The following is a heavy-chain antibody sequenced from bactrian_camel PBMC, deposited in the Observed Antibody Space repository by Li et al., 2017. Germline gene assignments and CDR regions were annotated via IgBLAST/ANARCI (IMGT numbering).Heavy chain of an antibody. V-gene: IGHV3S53*01. D-gene: IGHD6*01. CDR3: AAAPTGLLCGGSWLKGAGYERNY. J-gene: IGHJ4*01. CDR2: LDFRGRM. CDR1: GYTYNTYC. Sequence: HVQLVESGGGSVQAGGSLRLSCVVSGYTYNTYCMGWFRQAPGKEREGVASLDFRGRMAYAASVKGRFTISKDNANNTVNLMMNSLKPEDTAMYYCAAAPTGLLCGGSWLKGAGYERNYWGQGTQVTVSS.